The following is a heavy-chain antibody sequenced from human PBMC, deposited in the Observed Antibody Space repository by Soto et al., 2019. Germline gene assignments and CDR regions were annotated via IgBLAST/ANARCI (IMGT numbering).Heavy chain of an antibody. J-gene: IGHJ4*02. D-gene: IGHD3-10*01. V-gene: IGHV1-2*02. Sequence: ASVNGACKASGYTFTGYYMHWVRQAPGQGLEWMGWINPNSGGTNYAQKFQGRVTMTRDTSISTAYMELSRLRSDDTAVYYCARDTQVITMVRGVIPYFHSWGQAPLVTVSS. CDR3: ARDTQVITMVRGVIPYFHS. CDR2: INPNSGGT. CDR1: GYTFTGYY.